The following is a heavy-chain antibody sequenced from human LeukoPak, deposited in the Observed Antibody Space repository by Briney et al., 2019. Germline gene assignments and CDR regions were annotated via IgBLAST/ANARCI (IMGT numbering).Heavy chain of an antibody. CDR2: ISSGSSYI. CDR3: ARRYCSSTSCTLDY. CDR1: GFTFSSYS. V-gene: IGHV3-21*01. J-gene: IGHJ4*02. Sequence: AGSLRLSCAASGFTFSSYSINWVRQAPGKGLEWVSSISSGSSYISYADSVKGRFTISRDNAKNSLYLQMSSLRVEDTAVYYCARRYCSSTSCTLDYWGQGTLVTVSS. D-gene: IGHD2-2*01.